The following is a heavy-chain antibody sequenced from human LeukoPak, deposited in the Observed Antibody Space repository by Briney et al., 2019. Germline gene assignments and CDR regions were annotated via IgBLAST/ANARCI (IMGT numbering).Heavy chain of an antibody. CDR1: GFTFSSYW. Sequence: PGGSLRLSCAASGFTFSSYWIHWVRQAPGKGLVWVSRINIDGSSTSHADSVKGRFTISRDNAKNTLSLQINSLTVEDTDVYYCVRATSQAFDYWGQGNLVTVSS. J-gene: IGHJ4*02. V-gene: IGHV3-74*01. CDR3: VRATSQAFDY. CDR2: INIDGSST.